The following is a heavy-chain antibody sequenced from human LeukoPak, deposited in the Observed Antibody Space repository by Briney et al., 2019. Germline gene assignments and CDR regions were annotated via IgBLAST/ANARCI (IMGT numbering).Heavy chain of an antibody. D-gene: IGHD1-26*01. CDR3: AREGVSGSYLGY. J-gene: IGHJ4*02. Sequence: ASVKVSCKASGYSFTSYYIHWVRLAPGQGLEWMGVINPSGGSTRYAQKFQDRVTMTRDMSTSTVYMELSSLRSEDTAVYYCAREGVSGSYLGYWGQGTLVAVSS. CDR1: GYSFTSYY. V-gene: IGHV1-46*01. CDR2: INPSGGST.